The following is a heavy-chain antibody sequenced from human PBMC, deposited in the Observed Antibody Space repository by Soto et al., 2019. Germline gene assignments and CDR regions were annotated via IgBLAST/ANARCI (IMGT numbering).Heavy chain of an antibody. D-gene: IGHD3-9*01. CDR2: ISDSGGAT. Sequence: EVQLLESGGGLEQPGGSLRLSCAASGFTFSNYAIDWVRQAPGKGLEWVSRISDSGGATYHADSVKGRFTISRDNSKNTVYLQMNSLRAEDSATYYCAKDLLQYGIAVGGYYYGLDVWGQGTTVTVSS. V-gene: IGHV3-23*01. CDR1: GFTFSNYA. J-gene: IGHJ6*02. CDR3: AKDLLQYGIAVGGYYYGLDV.